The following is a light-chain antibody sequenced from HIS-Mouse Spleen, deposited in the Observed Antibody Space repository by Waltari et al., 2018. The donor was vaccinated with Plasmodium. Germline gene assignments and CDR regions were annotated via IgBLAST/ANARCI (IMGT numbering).Light chain of an antibody. CDR1: KLGDKY. CDR3: QAWDSSTVV. Sequence: SYELTQPPSVSVSPGQTASITCSGDKLGDKYACWYQQKPGQSPVLVIYQDSKRPSGSPERVSGSNSGNTATLTISGTQAMDDADYYCQAWDSSTVVFGGGTKLTVL. J-gene: IGLJ2*01. V-gene: IGLV3-1*01. CDR2: QDS.